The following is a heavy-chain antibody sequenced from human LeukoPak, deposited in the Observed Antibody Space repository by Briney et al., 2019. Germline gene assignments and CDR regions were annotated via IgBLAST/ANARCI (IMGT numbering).Heavy chain of an antibody. CDR1: GGSISSYY. D-gene: IGHD3-22*01. Sequence: PSETLSLTCTVSGGSISSYYWSWIRQPPGKGLEWIGYIYYSGSTNYNPSLKSRVTISVDTSKNRFSLKLSSVTAADTAVYYCARGIEYYYERGNWFDPWGQGTLVTVSS. CDR2: IYYSGST. CDR3: ARGIEYYYERGNWFDP. J-gene: IGHJ5*02. V-gene: IGHV4-59*01.